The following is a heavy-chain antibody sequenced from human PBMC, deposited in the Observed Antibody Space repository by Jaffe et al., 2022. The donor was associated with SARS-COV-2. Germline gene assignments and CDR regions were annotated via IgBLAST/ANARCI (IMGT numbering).Heavy chain of an antibody. D-gene: IGHD6-19*01. CDR3: VRAHDQTSGWS. Sequence: EVQLVESGGGLVQPGGSLRLSCAASGFTFRRYWMHWIRQATGKGLMWVSNINNDGSTTAYADSVKGRFTNSRDNVKNMMYLQMNSLGVEDTAVYYCVRAHDQTSGWSWGQGTLVTVSS. CDR2: INNDGSTT. V-gene: IGHV3-74*01. J-gene: IGHJ4*02. CDR1: GFTFRRYW.